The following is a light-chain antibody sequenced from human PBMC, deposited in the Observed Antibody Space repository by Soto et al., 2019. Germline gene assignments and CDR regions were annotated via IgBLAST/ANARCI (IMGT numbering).Light chain of an antibody. CDR3: QIYNDWTFT. CDR1: ESLRTY. J-gene: IGKJ2*01. Sequence: EIVMTQSPATLSVSPGERVTLSCRASESLRTYLAWYQQKPDQAPSLLIYGASTKATGIPASFSGSGSETDFTLTISSLQYEDFAVYYCQIYNDWTFTFGQWTKLAI. V-gene: IGKV3-15*01. CDR2: GAS.